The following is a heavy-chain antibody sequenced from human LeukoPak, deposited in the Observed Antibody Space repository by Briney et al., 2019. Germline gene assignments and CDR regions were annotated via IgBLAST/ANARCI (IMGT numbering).Heavy chain of an antibody. CDR2: ISGSGGST. D-gene: IGHD3-10*01. Sequence: PGGSLRLSCAASGFTVSSNYMSWVRQAPGKGLEWVSVISGSGGSTYYADSVKGRFTISRDNSKNTLYLQMNSLRAEDTAVYYCAKGRVVRGVIIGLVDYWGQGTLVTVSS. CDR1: GFTVSSNY. J-gene: IGHJ4*02. CDR3: AKGRVVRGVIIGLVDY. V-gene: IGHV3-23*01.